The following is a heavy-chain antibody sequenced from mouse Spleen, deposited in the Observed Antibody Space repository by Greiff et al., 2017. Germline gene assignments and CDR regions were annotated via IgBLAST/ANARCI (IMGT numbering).Heavy chain of an antibody. Sequence: EVKLMESGGGLVKPGGSLKLSCAASGFTFSSYAMSWVRQTPEKRLEWVATISSGGSYTYYPDSVKGRFTISRDNAKNTLYLQMSSLKSEDTAMYYCATTVVGYFDVWGAGTTVTVSS. CDR1: GFTFSSYA. V-gene: IGHV5-6-4*01. J-gene: IGHJ1*01. CDR2: ISSGGSYT. D-gene: IGHD1-1*01. CDR3: ATTVVGYFDV.